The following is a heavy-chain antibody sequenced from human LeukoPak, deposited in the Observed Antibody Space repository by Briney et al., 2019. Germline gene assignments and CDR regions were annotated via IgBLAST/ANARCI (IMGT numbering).Heavy chain of an antibody. CDR3: ARAGYSSSWYVGGWFDP. V-gene: IGHV1-69*05. Sequence: TVRLSCTASGGTFSSYAISWVRQAPGQGLEWMGGISPMFGTASYAQKFQGRVTITTDESTSTAYRELSSLRSEDTAVYYCARAGYSSSWYVGGWFDPWGQGTLVTVSS. J-gene: IGHJ5*02. D-gene: IGHD6-13*01. CDR1: GGTFSSYA. CDR2: ISPMFGTA.